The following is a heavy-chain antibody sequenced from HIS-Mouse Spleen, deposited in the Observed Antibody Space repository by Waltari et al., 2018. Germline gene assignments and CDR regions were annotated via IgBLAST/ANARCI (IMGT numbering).Heavy chain of an antibody. D-gene: IGHD1-26*01. V-gene: IGHV3-30*18. CDR2: ISYDGSNK. J-gene: IGHJ4*02. CDR1: GFTFSSYG. Sequence: QVQLVESGGGVVQPGRSLRLSCAASGFTFSSYGMHWVRQAPGKGLEWVEVISYDGSNKYYADSVKGRFTISRDNSKNTLYLQMNSLRAEDTAVYYCAKDRGSPLYFGYWGQGTLVTVSS. CDR3: AKDRGSPLYFGY.